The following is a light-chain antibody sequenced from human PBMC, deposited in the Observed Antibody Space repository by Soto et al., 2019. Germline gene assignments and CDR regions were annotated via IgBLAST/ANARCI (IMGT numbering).Light chain of an antibody. CDR3: GAWDNSLTVYV. CDR2: DSD. V-gene: IGLV1-51*01. J-gene: IGLJ1*01. CDR1: SSNIAANS. Sequence: QSALTQPPSVSAAPGQEVTISCSGSSSNIAANSVSWYQHLPGTAPKLLIYDSDRRPSGIPARFSGSKSGTSATLGITGLQTGDEADYYCGAWDNSLTVYVFGSGTKLTVL.